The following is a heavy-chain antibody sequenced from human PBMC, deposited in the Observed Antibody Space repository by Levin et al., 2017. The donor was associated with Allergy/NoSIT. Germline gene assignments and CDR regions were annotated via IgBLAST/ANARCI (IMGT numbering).Heavy chain of an antibody. CDR2: IYYSGST. J-gene: IGHJ1*01. CDR1: GGSISSSSYY. CDR3: ARLLVSGWYARGEYFQH. D-gene: IGHD6-19*01. V-gene: IGHV4-39*01. Sequence: SETLSLTCTVSGGSISSSSYYWGWIRQPPGKGLEWIGSIYYSGSTYYNPSLKSRVTISVDTSKNQFSLKLSSVTAADTAVYYCARLLVSGWYARGEYFQHWGQGTLVTVSS.